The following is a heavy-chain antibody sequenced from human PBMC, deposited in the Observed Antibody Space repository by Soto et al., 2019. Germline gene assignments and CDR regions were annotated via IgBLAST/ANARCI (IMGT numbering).Heavy chain of an antibody. D-gene: IGHD3-22*01. V-gene: IGHV4-59*01. CDR3: ARGAYDSIVYYNEPFAT. CDR2: LYYSEIT. J-gene: IGHJ5*02. Sequence: PAETLSLTCTASGGLISNYYWRWIRQTPGKGLEWIGYLYYSEITKYNPSLQSRVTISVATSNQLSLNLTYVTAADTGVYYCARGAYDSIVYYNEPFATWGQGTLVPVSS. CDR1: GGLISNYY.